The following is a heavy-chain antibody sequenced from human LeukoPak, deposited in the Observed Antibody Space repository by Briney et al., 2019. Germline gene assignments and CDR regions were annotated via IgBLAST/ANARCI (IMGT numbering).Heavy chain of an antibody. CDR1: GGSISSYY. CDR2: IYTSGSTINNPSLKNT. D-gene: IGHD2-21*02. V-gene: IGHV4-4*07. J-gene: IGHJ3*02. Sequence: SETLSLTCTVSGGSISSYYWSWIRQPAGKGLEWIGRIYTSGSTINNPSLKNTNYNPSLKSRLTMSVDRSKNQFSLKMTSVTAADTAMYYCARDTALWTFDIWGQGTMVTVSS. CDR3: ARDTALWTFDI.